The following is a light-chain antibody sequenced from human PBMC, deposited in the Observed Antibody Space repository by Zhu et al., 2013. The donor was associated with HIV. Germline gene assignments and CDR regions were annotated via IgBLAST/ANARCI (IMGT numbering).Light chain of an antibody. CDR3: QQYDSSPLT. V-gene: IGKV3-20*01. CDR1: QTVSSDY. Sequence: EIVLTQSPGTLSLSPGDRAALSCRASQTVSSDYLAWYQHKPGQAPRLLIFRASSRATGIPERFSGSGSGTDFTLTISRLEPEDFAVYYCQQYDSSPLTFGGGTKVEIK. CDR2: RAS. J-gene: IGKJ4*01.